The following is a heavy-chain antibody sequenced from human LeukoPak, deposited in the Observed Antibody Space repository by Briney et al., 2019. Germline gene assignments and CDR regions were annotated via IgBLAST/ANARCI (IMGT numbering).Heavy chain of an antibody. Sequence: GGSLRLSCAASGFTFDDYAMHWVRQAPGKGLEWVSGISWNSGSIGYADSVKGRFTISRDNAKNSLYLQMNSLRAEDTALYYCAGGTTGTNDAFDIWGQGTMVTVSS. CDR3: AGGTTGTNDAFDI. CDR1: GFTFDDYA. V-gene: IGHV3-9*01. CDR2: ISWNSGSI. D-gene: IGHD1-1*01. J-gene: IGHJ3*02.